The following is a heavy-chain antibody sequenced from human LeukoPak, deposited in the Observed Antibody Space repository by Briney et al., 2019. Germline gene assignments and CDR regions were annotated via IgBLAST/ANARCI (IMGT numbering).Heavy chain of an antibody. CDR1: GFTFSSYS. D-gene: IGHD3-3*01. CDR2: ISSSSSTI. J-gene: IGHJ4*02. CDR3: VKEYHSRGFGAYFDY. V-gene: IGHV3-48*01. Sequence: PGGSLRLSCAASGFTFSSYSMNWVRQAPGKGLEWVSYISSSSSTIYYADSVKGRFTISRDNAKNSLFLQMSGLRAEDTAVYYCVKEYHSRGFGAYFDYWGQGTLVTVSS.